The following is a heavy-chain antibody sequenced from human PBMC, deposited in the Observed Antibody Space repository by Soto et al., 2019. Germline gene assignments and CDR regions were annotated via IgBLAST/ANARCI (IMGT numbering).Heavy chain of an antibody. D-gene: IGHD6-13*01. CDR1: GFTFGDYA. CDR2: IRSKAYGGTT. Sequence: EVQLVESGGGLVQPGRSLRLSCTASGFTFGDYAMSWFRQAPGKGLEWVGFIRSKAYGGTTEYAASVKGRFTISRDDSKSIAYLQMNSLKTEDTAVYYCTRIDGSSWYGYYYYYYMDVWGKGTTVTVSS. CDR3: TRIDGSSWYGYYYYYYMDV. J-gene: IGHJ6*03. V-gene: IGHV3-49*03.